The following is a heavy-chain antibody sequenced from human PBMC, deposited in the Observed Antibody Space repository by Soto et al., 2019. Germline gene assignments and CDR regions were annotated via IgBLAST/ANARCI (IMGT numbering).Heavy chain of an antibody. CDR3: AYLRGFTGYPGD. CDR2: VYHTGDT. CDR1: GGTVASSHW. J-gene: IGHJ4*02. Sequence: PSETLSLTCGVSGGTVASSHWWSWVRQSPGRGLEWIGNVYHTGDTNFNPSLQSRVTFSVDKSNNQFSLRLTSVTAADTAVYYCAYLRGFTGYPGDWGQGTLVTVSS. D-gene: IGHD3-16*01. V-gene: IGHV4-4*02.